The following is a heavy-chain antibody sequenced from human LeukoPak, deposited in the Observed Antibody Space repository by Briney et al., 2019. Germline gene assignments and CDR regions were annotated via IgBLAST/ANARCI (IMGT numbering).Heavy chain of an antibody. CDR2: IYTSGST. CDR3: ARTIAAHYWFDP. V-gene: IGHV4-4*09. J-gene: IGHJ5*02. D-gene: IGHD6-6*01. Sequence: SETLSLTCTVSGGSISSYYWSWIRQPPGKGLEWIGYIYTSGSTNYNPSRKSRVTISVDTSKNQFSLKLSSVTAADTAVYYCARTIAAHYWFDPWGQGTLVTVSS. CDR1: GGSISSYY.